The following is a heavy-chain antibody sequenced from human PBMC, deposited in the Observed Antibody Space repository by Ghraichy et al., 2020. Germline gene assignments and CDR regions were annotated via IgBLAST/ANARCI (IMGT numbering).Heavy chain of an antibody. CDR2: INDAHDNT. J-gene: IGHJ4*02. CDR1: GYTFTNYA. CDR3: ARGSGWGRFDY. D-gene: IGHD3-16*01. Sequence: ASVKVSCKTSGYTFTNYALHLVRQAPVQRPEWMGWINDAHDNTKYSQTFQGRVTITIDTSANTAYMELSSLTHEDTAIYYCARGSGWGRFDYWGQGTLVTVSS. V-gene: IGHV1-3*01.